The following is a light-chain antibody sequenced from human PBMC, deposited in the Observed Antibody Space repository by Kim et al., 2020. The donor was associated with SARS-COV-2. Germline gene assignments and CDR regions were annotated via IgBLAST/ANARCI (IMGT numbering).Light chain of an antibody. J-gene: IGLJ1*01. V-gene: IGLV2-14*03. CDR3: SSYITRTGLYV. CDR1: TNDVSGYNY. CDR2: DVT. Sequence: QSITNSCTGTTNDVSGYNYVSWYQQHPGKAPKLIIFDVTNRPSGVSNRFSGSKSGNTASLTISGLQAADEADYYCSSYITRTGLYVFGAGTKVTVL.